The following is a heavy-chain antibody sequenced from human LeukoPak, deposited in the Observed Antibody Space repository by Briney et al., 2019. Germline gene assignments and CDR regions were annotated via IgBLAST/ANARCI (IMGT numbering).Heavy chain of an antibody. V-gene: IGHV1-18*01. D-gene: IGHD2-2*01. CDR3: ARSRPIIVVVPAAMDY. Sequence: ASVTVSCKASGYTFTSYGISWVRQAPGQGLEWMGWISAYNGNTNYAQKLQGRVTMTTDTSTSTAYMELRSLRSDDTAVYYCARSRPIIVVVPAAMDYWGQGTLVTVSS. J-gene: IGHJ4*02. CDR1: GYTFTSYG. CDR2: ISAYNGNT.